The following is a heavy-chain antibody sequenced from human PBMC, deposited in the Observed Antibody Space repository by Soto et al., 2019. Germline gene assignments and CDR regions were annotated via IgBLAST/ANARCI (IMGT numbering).Heavy chain of an antibody. Sequence: QVQLVESGGGVVQPGRSLRLSCAASGFTFSSYGMHWVRQAPGKGLEWVAGIWYDGSNKYYADSVKGRFTISRDNSKNTLYVQMNSLRAEDTAVYYCARDRVAGTEYLGQGTLVTVSS. CDR2: IWYDGSNK. J-gene: IGHJ4*02. CDR1: GFTFSSYG. D-gene: IGHD6-19*01. V-gene: IGHV3-33*01. CDR3: ARDRVAGTEY.